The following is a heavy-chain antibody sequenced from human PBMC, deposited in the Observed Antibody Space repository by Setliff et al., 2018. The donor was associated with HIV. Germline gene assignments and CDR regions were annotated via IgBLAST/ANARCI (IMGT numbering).Heavy chain of an antibody. CDR3: ARNPCSGGSCPDAFDI. J-gene: IGHJ3*02. CDR1: GGSTSSYY. Sequence: PSETLSLTCTVSGGSTSSYYWSWIRQPPGKGLEWIGYIYYSGSTNYNPSLKSRVTISVDTSKNQFSLKLSSVTAADTAVYYCARNPCSGGSCPDAFDIWGQGTMVTVSS. CDR2: IYYSGST. V-gene: IGHV4-59*01. D-gene: IGHD2-15*01.